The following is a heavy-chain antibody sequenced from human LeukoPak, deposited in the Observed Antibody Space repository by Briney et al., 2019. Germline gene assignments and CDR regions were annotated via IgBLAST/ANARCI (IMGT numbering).Heavy chain of an antibody. CDR2: INHSGST. D-gene: IGHD3-3*01. J-gene: IGHJ6*02. V-gene: IGHV4-34*01. CDR1: GGSFSGYY. Sequence: PSETLSLTCAVYGGSFSGYYWSWIRQPPGKGLEWIGEINHSGSTNYNPSLKSRVTISVDTSKNQFSLKLSSVTAADTAVYYCARDPAYYDFWSGTYYYYYGMDVWGQGTTVTVSS. CDR3: ARDPAYYDFWSGTYYYYYGMDV.